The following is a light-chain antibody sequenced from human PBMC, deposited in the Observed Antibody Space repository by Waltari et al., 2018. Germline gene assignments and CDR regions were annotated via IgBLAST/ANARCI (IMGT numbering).Light chain of an antibody. CDR3: QQYDGEVVT. V-gene: IGKV3-20*01. CDR1: QSVTSIS. CDR2: GTS. Sequence: EIVLTQSPGTLSLSHGERATLSCRASQSVTSISLTWYQKKVGQAPRLLIYGTSSRATGIPDRFSGSGSGTEFTLTISRLEPEDFAVYYCQQYDGEVVTFGGGTKVEI. J-gene: IGKJ4*01.